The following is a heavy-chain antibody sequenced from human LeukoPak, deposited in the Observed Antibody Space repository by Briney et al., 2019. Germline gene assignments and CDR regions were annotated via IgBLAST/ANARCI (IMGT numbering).Heavy chain of an antibody. CDR1: GFTFSSYS. CDR2: ISSSSSYI. CDR3: VYSSSRYVGY. D-gene: IGHD6-13*01. Sequence: GGSLRLSCAASGFTFSSYSMNWVRQAPGKGLEWVSSISSSSSYIYYADSVKGRFTISRDNAKNSLYLQMNSLRAEDMGVYYCVYSSSRYVGYWGQGTLVTVSS. V-gene: IGHV3-21*01. J-gene: IGHJ4*02.